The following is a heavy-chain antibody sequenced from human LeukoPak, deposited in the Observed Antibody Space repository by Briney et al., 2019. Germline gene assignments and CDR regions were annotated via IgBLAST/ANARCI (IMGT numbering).Heavy chain of an antibody. Sequence: SVKVSCKSSGYTFTGYYMHWVRQAPGQGLEWMGWINPNSGGTNYAQKFQGRVTMTRDTYISTAYMELSRLRSDDPAVYYCALGLNDFWSGYQPFDYWGQGTLVTVSS. CDR1: GYTFTGYY. V-gene: IGHV1-2*02. D-gene: IGHD3-3*01. CDR3: ALGLNDFWSGYQPFDY. J-gene: IGHJ4*02. CDR2: INPNSGGT.